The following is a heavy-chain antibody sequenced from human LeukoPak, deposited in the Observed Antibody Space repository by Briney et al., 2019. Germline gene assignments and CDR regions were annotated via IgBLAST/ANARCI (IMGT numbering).Heavy chain of an antibody. V-gene: IGHV3-7*01. CDR2: IKQDGSET. CDR1: GFTLSNYW. CDR3: ATGAYCDH. J-gene: IGHJ4*02. Sequence: PGGSLRLSCAASGFTLSNYWMSWVRQAPGEGLEWVANIKQDGSETYYVDSVRGRFTFSRDNAENSVYLQMNSLRAEDTAIYFCATGAYCDHWGQGTLVTVSS.